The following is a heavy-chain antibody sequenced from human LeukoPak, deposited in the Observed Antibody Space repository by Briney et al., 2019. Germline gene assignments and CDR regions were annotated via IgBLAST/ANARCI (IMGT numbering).Heavy chain of an antibody. J-gene: IGHJ4*02. Sequence: SQTLSLTCTVSGGSISSYYWSWIRQPPGKGLEWIGYIYYSGGTNYNPSLKSRVTISVDTSKNQFSLNLSSVTAADTAVYYCARRDGDYDGAHFDYWGQGNLVTVSS. CDR1: GGSISSYY. CDR2: IYYSGGT. CDR3: ARRDGDYDGAHFDY. V-gene: IGHV4-59*08. D-gene: IGHD4-17*01.